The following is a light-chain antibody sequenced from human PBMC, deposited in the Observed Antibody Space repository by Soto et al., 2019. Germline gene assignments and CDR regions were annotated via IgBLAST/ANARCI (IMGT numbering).Light chain of an antibody. Sequence: SQMASTLSVSTGGRATLSCRASQSVWSNLAWYQQKPGQAPRLLIYGASTRATGVPAKFSGSGSGTEFTLTISSLQTEDFGVYYCQQYDNRSPLTFAGGTKVAIK. V-gene: IGKV3-15*01. CDR2: GAS. CDR1: QSVWSN. CDR3: QQYDNRSPLT. J-gene: IGKJ4*01.